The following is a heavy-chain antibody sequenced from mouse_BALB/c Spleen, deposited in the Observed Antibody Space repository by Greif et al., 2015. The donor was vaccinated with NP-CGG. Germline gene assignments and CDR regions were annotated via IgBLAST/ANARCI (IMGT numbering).Heavy chain of an antibody. J-gene: IGHJ1*01. Sequence: VQLQQSGAKLARPGASVKLSCKASGYTFTDYYINWVKQRTGQGLEWIGEIYPGSGNTYYNEKFKGKATLTADKSSSTAYMQLSSLTSEDSAVYFCARDSRYFDVWGAWTTVTVSS. CDR3: ARDSRYFDV. CDR2: IYPGSGNT. CDR1: GYTFTDYY. V-gene: IGHV1-77*01.